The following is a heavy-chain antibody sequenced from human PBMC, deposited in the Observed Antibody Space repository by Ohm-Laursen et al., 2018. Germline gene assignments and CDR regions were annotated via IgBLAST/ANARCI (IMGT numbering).Heavy chain of an antibody. V-gene: IGHV3-30*18. CDR3: AKDRGSDWYFDV. D-gene: IGHD3-10*01. Sequence: SSLRLSCTASGFTFSDYGSHWVRQAPGKGLEWVAVISYGGRQTYYADSVKGRFTISRDNPKSTLYLQMNSLRSEDTAVYYCAKDRGSDWYFDVWGRGTLVTVSS. CDR2: ISYGGRQT. CDR1: GFTFSDYG. J-gene: IGHJ2*01.